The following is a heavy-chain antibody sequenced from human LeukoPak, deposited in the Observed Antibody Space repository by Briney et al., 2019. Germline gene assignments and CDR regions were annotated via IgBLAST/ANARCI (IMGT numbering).Heavy chain of an antibody. CDR2: ISYDGTNK. Sequence: GRSLRLSCAASRFTFSDYAMHWVRQAPGKGLGWVALISYDGTNKNYADSVKGRFTISRDNSKNTLYLQINSLRAEDTAVYYCARERMGDYFDYWGQGTLVTVSS. J-gene: IGHJ4*02. CDR3: ARERMGDYFDY. V-gene: IGHV3-30-3*01. CDR1: RFTFSDYA. D-gene: IGHD1-26*01.